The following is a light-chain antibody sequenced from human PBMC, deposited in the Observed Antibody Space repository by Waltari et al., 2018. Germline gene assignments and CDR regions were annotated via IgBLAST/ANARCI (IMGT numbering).Light chain of an antibody. CDR2: EAT. Sequence: QSALTQPASVSGSPGQSITISCTGTSSDVGSYDLVSWYQHHPGKAPKLMIYEATQRPSGVSDFFSCTNSGNTASLTISGLQAYDEADYYCCSYLGDVTWVFGGGTKLTVL. CDR3: CSYLGDVTWV. J-gene: IGLJ3*02. V-gene: IGLV2-23*01. CDR1: SSDVGSYDL.